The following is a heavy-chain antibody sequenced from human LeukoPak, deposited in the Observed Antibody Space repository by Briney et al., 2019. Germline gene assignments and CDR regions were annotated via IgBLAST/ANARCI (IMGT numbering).Heavy chain of an antibody. CDR3: AKDLSRQRRGLNYGPWFDP. J-gene: IGHJ5*02. CDR1: GDSMKSSY. Sequence: SETLSLTCTVSGDSMKSSYWTWIRQPVGNAMEWIGRVSASGYTSHNPSLKSRVIMSVDVSTNQFSLNLTSVTAADTAVYFCAKDLSRQRRGLNYGPWFDPWGRGTLVTVSS. CDR2: VSASGYT. V-gene: IGHV4-4*07. D-gene: IGHD5-18*01.